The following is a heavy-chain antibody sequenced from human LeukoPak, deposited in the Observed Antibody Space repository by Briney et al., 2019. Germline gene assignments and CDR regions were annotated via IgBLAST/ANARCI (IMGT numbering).Heavy chain of an antibody. CDR2: VKPEGSEK. J-gene: IGHJ3*02. D-gene: IGHD3-22*01. Sequence: GGALRLSCAASVFTFNSHWMTWVRQAPGKGLEWVASVKPEGSEKYYVDSVKGRFTISRDNAKNSLYLHMNSLRAEETAVYYCARDARITITVVLTMGAFDIWGQGKMVTVSS. CDR1: VFTFNSHW. V-gene: IGHV3-7*05. CDR3: ARDARITITVVLTMGAFDI.